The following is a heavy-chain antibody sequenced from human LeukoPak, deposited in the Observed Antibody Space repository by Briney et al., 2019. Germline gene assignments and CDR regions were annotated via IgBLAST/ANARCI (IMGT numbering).Heavy chain of an antibody. CDR3: AKAPMEDSWYIHFDY. J-gene: IGHJ4*02. CDR1: GFTFSSYG. V-gene: IGHV3-30*18. D-gene: IGHD6-13*01. Sequence: SGGSLRLSCAASGFTFSSYGMHWVRQAPGKGLEWVAVISYDGSNKYYADSVKGRFTISRDNSKNTLYLQISSLRAEDTAIYYCAKAPMEDSWYIHFDYWGQGTLVTVSS. CDR2: ISYDGSNK.